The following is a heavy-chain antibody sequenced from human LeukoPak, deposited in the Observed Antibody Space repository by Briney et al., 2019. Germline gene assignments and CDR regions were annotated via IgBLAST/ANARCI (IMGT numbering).Heavy chain of an antibody. CDR2: ISGSGGST. CDR1: GFTFSSFA. J-gene: IGHJ4*02. Sequence: PGGSLRLSCAVSGFTFSSFAMSWVRQAPGKGLEWVSSISGSGGSTYYADSVKGRFTISRDNSKNTLYLQMNSLTAEDTAVYYCAKDRNRFSGNWTFGYWGQGTLVTVSS. V-gene: IGHV3-23*01. CDR3: AKDRNRFSGNWTFGY. D-gene: IGHD1-20*01.